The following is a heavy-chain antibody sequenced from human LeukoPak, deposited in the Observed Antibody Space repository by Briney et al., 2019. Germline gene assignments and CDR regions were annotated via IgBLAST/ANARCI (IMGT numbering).Heavy chain of an antibody. D-gene: IGHD3-22*01. CDR1: GFAFNNFA. J-gene: IGHJ4*02. Sequence: GGSLRLSCVASGFAFNNFAMNWVRQGPGEGLEWVSAISGTGSSTYYADSVKGRFTISRDNSKNTLYLQMNSLRAEDTAVYYCAKDDWDSSGYLLGYWGQGTLVTVSS. CDR3: AKDDWDSSGYLLGY. CDR2: ISGTGSST. V-gene: IGHV3-23*01.